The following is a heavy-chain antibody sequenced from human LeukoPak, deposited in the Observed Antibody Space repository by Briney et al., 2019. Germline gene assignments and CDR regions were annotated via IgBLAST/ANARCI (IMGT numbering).Heavy chain of an antibody. CDR3: ATSTYYYGSGSYHL. CDR2: FDPEDGET. V-gene: IGHV1-24*01. D-gene: IGHD3-10*01. CDR1: GYTLTELS. Sequence: ASVKVSCKVSGYTLTELSMHWVRRAPGEGLEWVGGFDPEDGETIYAQKFQGRVTMTEDTSTDTAYMELSSLRSEDTAVYYCATSTYYYGSGSYHLWGQGTLVTVSS. J-gene: IGHJ5*02.